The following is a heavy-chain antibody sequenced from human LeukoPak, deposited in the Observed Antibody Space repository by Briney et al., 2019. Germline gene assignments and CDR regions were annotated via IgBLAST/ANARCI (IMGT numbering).Heavy chain of an antibody. CDR3: ASRAHCSGGSCYGNWFDP. D-gene: IGHD2-15*01. CDR2: ISYSGIT. CDR1: GASISSHY. Sequence: SETLSLTCTVSGASISSHYWSWIRQSPGRGLEWIGYISYSGITNYNPSLKSRVTISVDTSKNHFSLRLSSVTAADTAVYYCASRAHCSGGSCYGNWFDPWGQGTLVTVSS. V-gene: IGHV4-59*11. J-gene: IGHJ5*02.